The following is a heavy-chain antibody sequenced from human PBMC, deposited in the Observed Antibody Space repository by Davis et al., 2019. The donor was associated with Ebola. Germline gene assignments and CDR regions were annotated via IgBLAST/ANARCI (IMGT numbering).Heavy chain of an antibody. CDR2: IVVGSSHV. V-gene: IGHV1-58*01. CDR3: AAVRRVDDDLFDF. Sequence: SVKVSCKASGLRFTDSAVQWVRQARGQRLEWLGWIVVGSSHVNVARGFQERLAFRRDVPTGTAHMELSGLRPEDTAVYFCAAVRRVDDDLFDFWGQGTLITVSA. CDR1: GLRFTDSA. J-gene: IGHJ4*02. D-gene: IGHD3-10*01.